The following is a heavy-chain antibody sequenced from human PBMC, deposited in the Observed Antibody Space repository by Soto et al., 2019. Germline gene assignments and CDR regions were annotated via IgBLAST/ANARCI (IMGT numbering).Heavy chain of an antibody. J-gene: IGHJ6*02. Sequence: SETLSLTCTVSGGSISSGDYYWSWIRQPPGKGLEWIGYIYYSGSTYYNPSLKSRVTISVDTSKNQFSLKLSSVTAADTAVYYCARDGFNYDFWSGYLPSFYGMDAWGQGTTVTVSS. CDR2: IYYSGST. D-gene: IGHD3-3*01. CDR1: GGSISSGDYY. CDR3: ARDGFNYDFWSGYLPSFYGMDA. V-gene: IGHV4-30-4*01.